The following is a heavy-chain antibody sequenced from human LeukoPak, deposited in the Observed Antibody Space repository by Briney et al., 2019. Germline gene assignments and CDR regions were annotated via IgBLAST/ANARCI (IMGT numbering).Heavy chain of an antibody. CDR1: GFTFSSYS. V-gene: IGHV3-21*04. Sequence: KSGGSLRLSCAASGFTFSSYSMNWVRQAPGNGLEWVSSISSSSSYIYYADSVKGRFTISRDNSKNTLYLQMNSLRAEDTAVYYCAKDGYSGYDSWGQGTLVTVSS. CDR2: ISSSSSYI. D-gene: IGHD5-12*01. J-gene: IGHJ5*02. CDR3: AKDGYSGYDS.